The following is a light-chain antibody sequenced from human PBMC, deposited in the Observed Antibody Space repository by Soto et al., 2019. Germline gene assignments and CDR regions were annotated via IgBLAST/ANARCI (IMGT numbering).Light chain of an antibody. CDR1: QSVSSSY. CDR2: GAS. CDR3: QQYGSSTWT. Sequence: EIVLTQSPGTLSLSPGERATLSCRASQSVSSSYLAWYQQKPGQAPRLLIYGASSRATGIPDRFSGSGSGTDFILTISRLEPEDFAVYYCQQYGSSTWTFGQGTKLEIK. J-gene: IGKJ1*01. V-gene: IGKV3-20*01.